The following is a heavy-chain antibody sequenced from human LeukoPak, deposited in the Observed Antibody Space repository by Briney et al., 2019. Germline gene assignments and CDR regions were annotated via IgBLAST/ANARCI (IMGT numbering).Heavy chain of an antibody. CDR1: GYSFTGYW. D-gene: IGHD2-2*01. CDR2: IYPGDSDT. Sequence: GESLKISCKGSGYSFTGYWIGWVRQMPGEGLEWMGIIYPGDSDTRYSPSFQGQVTIPADKSISTAYLQWSSLKASDTAMYCCARDLPFEPAAMPPSYDAFDIWGQGTMVTVSS. V-gene: IGHV5-51*01. J-gene: IGHJ3*02. CDR3: ARDLPFEPAAMPPSYDAFDI.